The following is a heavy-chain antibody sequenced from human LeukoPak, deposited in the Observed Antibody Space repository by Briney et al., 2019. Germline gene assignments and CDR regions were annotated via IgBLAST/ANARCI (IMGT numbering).Heavy chain of an antibody. D-gene: IGHD2/OR15-2a*01. J-gene: IGHJ4*02. CDR3: ARDPGYFVGY. CDR1: GFTFSSYT. Sequence: PGGSLRLSCAASGFTFSSYTMNWVRQAPGKGLEWVSYISTSSSTMYYAASVKGRFTISRDNAKNSLYLQMNSLRAEDTAVYYCARDPGYFVGYWGQGTLVTVSS. V-gene: IGHV3-48*01. CDR2: ISTSSSTM.